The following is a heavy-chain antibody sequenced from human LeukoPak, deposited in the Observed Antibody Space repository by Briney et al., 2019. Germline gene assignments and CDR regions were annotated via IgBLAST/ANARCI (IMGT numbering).Heavy chain of an antibody. J-gene: IGHJ4*02. Sequence: PGGSLSLSCAASGFSFSSHTMHWVRQAPGKGLEWVAVISYDGSNKYYVDSVKGRFTISRDNSKNTLYLQMNSLRTEDTAVYYCARREGGTTLDYWGQGTLVTVSS. D-gene: IGHD1-26*01. CDR2: ISYDGSNK. V-gene: IGHV3-30*04. CDR3: ARREGGTTLDY. CDR1: GFSFSSHT.